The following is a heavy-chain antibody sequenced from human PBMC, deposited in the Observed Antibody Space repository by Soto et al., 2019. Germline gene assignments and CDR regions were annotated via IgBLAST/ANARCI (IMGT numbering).Heavy chain of an antibody. V-gene: IGHV4-39*01. CDR2: IYDSGST. CDR3: ARPHCSSTSCYSDYYYYGMDV. D-gene: IGHD2-2*02. Sequence: PSETLSLTCTVSGGSISSSNYYWGWIRQPPGKGLEWIGSIYDSGSTYYNPSLKSRVTISVETSKNQFSLKLSSVNAADTAVYYCARPHCSSTSCYSDYYYYGMDVWGQGTTVTVSS. J-gene: IGHJ6*02. CDR1: GGSISSSNYY.